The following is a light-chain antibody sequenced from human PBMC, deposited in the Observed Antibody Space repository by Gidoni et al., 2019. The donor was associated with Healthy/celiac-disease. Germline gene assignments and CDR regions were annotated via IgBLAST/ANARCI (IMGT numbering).Light chain of an antibody. CDR1: QSVLFSSNNKNY. J-gene: IGKJ4*01. CDR3: QQYYSTPLLT. Sequence: DIVMTQSPDSLAVSLGEWATINCKSSQSVLFSSNNKNYLAWYQQKPGQPPKLLIYWASTRESGVPDRFSGSGSGTDFTLTISSLQAEDVAVYYCQQYYSTPLLTFGGGTKVEIK. CDR2: WAS. V-gene: IGKV4-1*01.